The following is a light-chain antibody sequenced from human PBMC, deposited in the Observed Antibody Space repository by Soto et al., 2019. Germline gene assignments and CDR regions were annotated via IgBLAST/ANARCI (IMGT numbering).Light chain of an antibody. CDR1: SNDVDDYTS. Sequence: QSVLTQPPSASGSLGQSVTISCTGASNDVDDYTSVSWYQQFPGKAPKLVIYDVTKRPSGVPDRFSGSKSGNTASLTVSGLQADDEADYICSSYAGVNWVFGGGTQLTVL. V-gene: IGLV2-8*01. CDR2: DVT. CDR3: SSYAGVNWV. J-gene: IGLJ3*02.